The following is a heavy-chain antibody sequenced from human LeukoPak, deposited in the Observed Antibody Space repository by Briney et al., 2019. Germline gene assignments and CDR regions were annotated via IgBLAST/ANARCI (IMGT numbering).Heavy chain of an antibody. V-gene: IGHV4-39*01. Sequence: SETLSLTCNVSGYSISSNNYWGWIRQPPGKGLEWIGSIYYSGNNYYNPSLKSGVIISVDTSNNQLSLKLNSVTAADTAVYYCARGFRIEVVYAQSGTFDIWGQGRMVTVSS. CDR2: IYYSGNN. CDR3: ARGFRIEVVYAQSGTFDI. J-gene: IGHJ3*02. D-gene: IGHD2-8*02. CDR1: GYSISSNNY.